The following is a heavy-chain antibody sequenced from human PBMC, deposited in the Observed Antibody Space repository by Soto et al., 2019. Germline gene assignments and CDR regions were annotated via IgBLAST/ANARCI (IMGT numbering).Heavy chain of an antibody. CDR2: IWYDGSNK. CDR3: ARAYRDSGSESDLDY. Sequence: GSLRLSCAASGFTFSSYGMHWVRQAPGKGLEWVAVIWYDGSNKYYADSVKGRFTISRDNSKNTLYLQMNSLRAEDTAVYYCARAYRDSGSESDLDYWGQGTLVTVSS. CDR1: GFTFSSYG. D-gene: IGHD1-26*01. V-gene: IGHV3-33*01. J-gene: IGHJ4*02.